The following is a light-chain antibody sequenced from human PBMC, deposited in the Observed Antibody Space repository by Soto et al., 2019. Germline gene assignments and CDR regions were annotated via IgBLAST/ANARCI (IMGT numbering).Light chain of an antibody. Sequence: QSALTQPPSASGTPGQRVTMSCSGINSNIGSNTVNWYQQLPGAAPKLLIYSNDQRPSGVPDRFSGSKSGTSASLAISGLQSEDEANYYCEAWDGSLNVVLFGGGTKLTVL. V-gene: IGLV1-44*01. CDR2: SND. J-gene: IGLJ2*01. CDR1: NSNIGSNT. CDR3: EAWDGSLNVVL.